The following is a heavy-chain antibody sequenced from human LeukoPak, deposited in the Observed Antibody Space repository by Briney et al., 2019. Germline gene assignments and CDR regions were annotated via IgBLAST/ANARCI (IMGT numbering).Heavy chain of an antibody. J-gene: IGHJ6*03. D-gene: IGHD5-18*01. CDR1: GFTFSSYG. CDR3: AKSGQIWFYYYYFYMDV. CDR2: IRYDGSNK. V-gene: IGHV3-30*02. Sequence: GGSLRLSCAASGFTFSSYGMYWVRQAPGKGLEWVAFIRYDGSNKDYADSVKGRFTISRDNSKNTLFLQMNSLRAEDTAIYYCAKSGQIWFYYYYFYMDVWGKGTTVTVSS.